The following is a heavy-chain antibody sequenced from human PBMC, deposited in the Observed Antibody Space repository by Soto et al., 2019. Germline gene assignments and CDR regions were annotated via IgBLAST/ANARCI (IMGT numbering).Heavy chain of an antibody. Sequence: SETLSLTCAVYGGSFSGYYWSWIRQPPGKGLEWIGEINHSGSTNYNPSLKSRVTISVDTSKNQFSLKLSSVTAADTAVYYCARAYSSGRTYWGQGTLVTV. D-gene: IGHD6-19*01. CDR2: INHSGST. J-gene: IGHJ4*02. V-gene: IGHV4-34*01. CDR1: GGSFSGYY. CDR3: ARAYSSGRTY.